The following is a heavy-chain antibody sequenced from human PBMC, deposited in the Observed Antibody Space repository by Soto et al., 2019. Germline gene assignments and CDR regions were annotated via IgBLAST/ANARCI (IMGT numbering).Heavy chain of an antibody. V-gene: IGHV3-23*01. CDR3: AKDIVRYTYGACDY. CDR1: GFTFSTYA. J-gene: IGHJ4*02. Sequence: EVQLLESGGGLVQPGGSLRLSCAASGFTFSTYAMTWARQAPGKGLEWVSTVTASGGNTFYANSVKGRFAISRDNSKNTLYLQMSSLRVEDTAVYYCAKDIVRYTYGACDYWGQGALVTVSS. D-gene: IGHD5-18*01. CDR2: VTASGGNT.